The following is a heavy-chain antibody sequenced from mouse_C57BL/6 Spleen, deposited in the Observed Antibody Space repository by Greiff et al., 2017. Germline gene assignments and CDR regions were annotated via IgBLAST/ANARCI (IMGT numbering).Heavy chain of an antibody. CDR3: ARGTTVVGYFDV. D-gene: IGHD1-1*01. Sequence: VQLQQPGAELVMPGASVKLSCKASGYTFTSYWMHWVKQRPGQGLEWIGEIDPSDSYTNYNQQFKGKSTLTVDKSSSTAYMQLSSLTSEDSAVYYCARGTTVVGYFDVWGTGPTVTVFS. J-gene: IGHJ1*03. CDR1: GYTFTSYW. CDR2: IDPSDSYT. V-gene: IGHV1-69*01.